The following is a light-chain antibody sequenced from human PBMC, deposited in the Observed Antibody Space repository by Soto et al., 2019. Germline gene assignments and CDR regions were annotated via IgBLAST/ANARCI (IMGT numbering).Light chain of an antibody. Sequence: IQMTQSPSSLSASIGDRVTITCQASHDIRNSLSWYQQTPGKPPKLLISDASNLELGVPSKFSGTGFGTDFSFTIINLQPEDIATYYCQQYDNLPLTFGGGTKVEIK. V-gene: IGKV1-33*01. CDR2: DAS. CDR3: QQYDNLPLT. J-gene: IGKJ4*01. CDR1: HDIRNS.